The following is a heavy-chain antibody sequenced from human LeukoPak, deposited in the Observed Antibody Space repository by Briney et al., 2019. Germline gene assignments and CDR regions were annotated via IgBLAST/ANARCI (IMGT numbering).Heavy chain of an antibody. Sequence: GGSLRLSCAASGFTFSSYGMHWVRQAPGKGLEWVAVISYDGSNKYYADSVKGRFTISRDNTKNTLYLQMNSLRAEDTAVYYCAKDNSGYLDYWGQGTLVTVSS. CDR2: ISYDGSNK. CDR1: GFTFSSYG. V-gene: IGHV3-30*18. CDR3: AKDNSGYLDY. D-gene: IGHD2-15*01. J-gene: IGHJ4*02.